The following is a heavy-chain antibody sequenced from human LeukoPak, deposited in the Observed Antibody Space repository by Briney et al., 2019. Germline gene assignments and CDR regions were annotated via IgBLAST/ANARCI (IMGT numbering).Heavy chain of an antibody. V-gene: IGHV4-59*08. CDR2: IYYSGST. J-gene: IGHJ3*02. CDR3: AVNLTRHTFDI. D-gene: IGHD1-1*01. Sequence: SETLSLTCTVSGGSISTYYWSWIRQSPGKGLEWIGSIYYSGSTNYNPSLKSRVTISVDTSKNQFSLELSSVTAADTAVYYCAVNLTRHTFDIWGQGTMVTVS. CDR1: GGSISTYY.